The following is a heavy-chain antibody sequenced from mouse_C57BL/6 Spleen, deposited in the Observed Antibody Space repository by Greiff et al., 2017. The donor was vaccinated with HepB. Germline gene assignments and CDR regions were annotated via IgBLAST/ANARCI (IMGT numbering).Heavy chain of an antibody. V-gene: IGHV1-72*01. J-gene: IGHJ2*01. CDR3: ARSLGILRGYFDY. CDR1: GYTFTSYW. CDR2: IDPNSGGT. D-gene: IGHD3-1*01. Sequence: QVQLKESGAELVKPGASVKLSCKASGYTFTSYWMHWVKQRPGRGLEWIGRIDPNSGGTKYNEKFKSKATLTVDKPSSTAYMQLSSLTSEDSAVYYCARSLGILRGYFDYWGQGTTLTVSS.